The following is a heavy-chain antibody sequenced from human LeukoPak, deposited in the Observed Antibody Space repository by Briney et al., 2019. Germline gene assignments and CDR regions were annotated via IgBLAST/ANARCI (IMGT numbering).Heavy chain of an antibody. CDR3: ARSLRVRGVPDYMDV. Sequence: PGGSLRLSCAASGFTFSSYAMRWVRQAPGKGLEWVAVISYDGSNKYYADSVKGRFTISRDNSKNTLYLQMNSLRAEDTAVYYCARSLRVRGVPDYMDVWGKGTTVTISS. CDR2: ISYDGSNK. CDR1: GFTFSSYA. V-gene: IGHV3-30*04. D-gene: IGHD3-10*01. J-gene: IGHJ6*03.